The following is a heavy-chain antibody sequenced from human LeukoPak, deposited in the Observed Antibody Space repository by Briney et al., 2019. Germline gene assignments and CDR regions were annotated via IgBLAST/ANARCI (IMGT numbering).Heavy chain of an antibody. CDR1: GGSISSYY. J-gene: IGHJ4*02. D-gene: IGHD3-3*01. V-gene: IGHV4-59*08. Sequence: PSETLSLTCTVSGGSISSYYWSWIRQPPGKGPEWIGYIYYSGSTNYNPSLKSRVTISVDTSKNQFSLKLSSVTAADTAVYYCARWRAHFDYWGQGTLVTVSS. CDR2: IYYSGST. CDR3: ARWRAHFDY.